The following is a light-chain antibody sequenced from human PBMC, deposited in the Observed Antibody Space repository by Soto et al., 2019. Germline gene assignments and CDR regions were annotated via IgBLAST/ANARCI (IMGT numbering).Light chain of an antibody. V-gene: IGLV2-14*03. CDR2: DVT. CDR1: SSDVGAYNY. CDR3: NSYTSSTTPYV. J-gene: IGLJ1*01. Sequence: QSVLTQPASLSGSPGQSITISCTGSSSDVGAYNYVSWYQHHPDKAPKLVIYDVTNRPSGVSNRFSGSKSGNTASLTISGLQAEDEADYYCNSYTSSTTPYVFGTGTKVTVL.